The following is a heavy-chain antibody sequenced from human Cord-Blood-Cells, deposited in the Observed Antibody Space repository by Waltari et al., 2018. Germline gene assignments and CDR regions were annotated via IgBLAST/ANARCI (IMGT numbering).Heavy chain of an antibody. CDR1: GYTFTGYY. CDR2: IDPNSGGT. J-gene: IGHJ4*02. CDR3: ARDPLIYSSSSKVDY. D-gene: IGHD6-6*01. V-gene: IGHV1-2*02. Sequence: QVQLVQSGAEVKKPGASVKVSCKASGYTFTGYYMHWVRQAPGQGLEWMGWIDPNSGGTNYAQKFQGRVTMTRETSISTAYMELSRLRSDDTDVYYCARDPLIYSSSSKVDYWGQGTLVTVSS.